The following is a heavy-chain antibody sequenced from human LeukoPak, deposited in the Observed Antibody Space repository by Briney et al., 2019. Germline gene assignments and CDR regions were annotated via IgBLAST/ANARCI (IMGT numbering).Heavy chain of an antibody. J-gene: IGHJ5*02. CDR3: ARSYYDTRGRFDP. V-gene: IGHV4-39*07. D-gene: IGHD3-22*01. CDR1: GGSISSSSYY. CDR2: IHHSGTT. Sequence: PSETLSLTCTVSGGSISSSSYYWGWVRQPPGKGLEWIGTIHHSGTTYYSPSLRSRVTTSVDTSKNQFSLSLSSVTAADTAVYYCARSYYDTRGRFDPWGQGTLVTVSS.